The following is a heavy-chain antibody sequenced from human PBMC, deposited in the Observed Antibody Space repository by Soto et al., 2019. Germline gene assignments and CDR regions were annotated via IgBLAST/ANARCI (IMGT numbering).Heavy chain of an antibody. D-gene: IGHD2-2*01. CDR3: TRRGYCSSTSCSTSGYYYYYMDV. J-gene: IGHJ6*03. CDR1: GFTFSGSA. CDR2: IRSKANSYAT. V-gene: IGHV3-73*01. Sequence: EVQLVESGGGLVQPGGSLKLSCAASGFTFSGSAMHWVRQASGKGLEWVGRIRSKANSYATACAASVKGRFTISRDDSKNTAYLQMNSLKTEDTAVYYCTRRGYCSSTSCSTSGYYYYYMDVWGKGTTVTVSS.